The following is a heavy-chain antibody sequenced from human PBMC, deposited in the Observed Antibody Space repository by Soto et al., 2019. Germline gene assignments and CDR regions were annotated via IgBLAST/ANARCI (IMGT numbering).Heavy chain of an antibody. V-gene: IGHV4-39*01. Sequence: PSETLSLTCTVSCGSINTYNLFWAWVRQPPGKSLEWIASIHYGGNAYYSPSLTTRATISRDTSKNRVSLELTSVTAADTAVYLCARVNVTLVLWGEGTLVTVSS. J-gene: IGHJ4*02. CDR1: CGSINTYNLF. CDR2: IHYGGNA. CDR3: ARVNVTLVL. D-gene: IGHD2-21*02.